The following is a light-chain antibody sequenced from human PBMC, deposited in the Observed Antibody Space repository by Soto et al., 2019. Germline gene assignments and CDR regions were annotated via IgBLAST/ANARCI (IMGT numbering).Light chain of an antibody. J-gene: IGKJ2*01. Sequence: DILMTQSPDSLAVSLGERATINCKSSQSVLYSSNSRNYLTWYQQKPGQPPKLLIYWASIRESGVPDRFSGGGSGTDFTLTISSLQAEYVAVYYCQQYYTTPYTFGLGTKLEIK. CDR3: QQYYTTPYT. CDR1: QSVLYSSNSRNY. CDR2: WAS. V-gene: IGKV4-1*01.